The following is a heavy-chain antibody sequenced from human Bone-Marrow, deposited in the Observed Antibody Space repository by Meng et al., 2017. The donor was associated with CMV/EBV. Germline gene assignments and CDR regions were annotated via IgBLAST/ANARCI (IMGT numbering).Heavy chain of an antibody. D-gene: IGHD5-12*01. J-gene: IGHJ4*02. V-gene: IGHV4-39*07. CDR3: ARDWGSGYAWGY. CDR2: IYYSGTT. CDR1: GGSISSSGYF. Sequence: GSLRLSCTVSGGSISSSGYFWGWIRQPPGKGLEWIGSIYYSGTTYYNPSLKSRVTISVDTSKNQFSLRLSSVTAADTAVYYCARDWGSGYAWGYWGQGTLVTVSS.